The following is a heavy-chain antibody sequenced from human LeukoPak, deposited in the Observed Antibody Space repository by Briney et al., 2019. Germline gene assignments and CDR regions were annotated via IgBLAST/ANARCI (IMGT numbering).Heavy chain of an antibody. CDR3: AKGQETESRLDS. Sequence: GESLRLSCAASGFTFNIYTMYWVRQAPGKGLEWVSGIRHSDGNTYYADSVKGRFTISSDKSKNILFLQMNSLRAEDTALYYCAKGQETESRLDSWGQGTLVTVSS. D-gene: IGHD1-1*01. V-gene: IGHV3-23*01. J-gene: IGHJ4*02. CDR1: GFTFNIYT. CDR2: IRHSDGNT.